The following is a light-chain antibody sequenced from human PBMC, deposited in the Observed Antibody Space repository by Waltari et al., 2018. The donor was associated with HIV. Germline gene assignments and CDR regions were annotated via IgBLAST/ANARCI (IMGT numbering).Light chain of an antibody. CDR2: EVS. CDR3: CSYAGGRVFVL. Sequence: QSALTQPASVSGSPGQSITLSCTRTISAIGPYNLVSWYQQYPGRAPKLIIYEVSKRPSGVSDRFSGSKSGNRASLTVAGLKVEDEADYYCCSYAGGRVFVLFGGGTRLTV. CDR1: ISAIGPYNL. J-gene: IGLJ2*01. V-gene: IGLV2-23*02.